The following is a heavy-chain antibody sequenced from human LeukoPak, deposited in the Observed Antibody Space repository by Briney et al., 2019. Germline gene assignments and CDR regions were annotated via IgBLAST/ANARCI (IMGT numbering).Heavy chain of an antibody. CDR2: IYYTGTT. J-gene: IGHJ4*02. D-gene: IGHD2-15*01. Sequence: PETLSLTCTVSGGAFRSLYGSWVPQSPGKVLEWLGYIYYTGTTNYSPSLKSRVTISLDTSKNQFSLRLSSVTAADTAVYYCARGIGSFYYFDYWGQGARVTVSS. CDR3: ARGIGSFYYFDY. CDR1: GGAFRSLY. V-gene: IGHV4-59*01.